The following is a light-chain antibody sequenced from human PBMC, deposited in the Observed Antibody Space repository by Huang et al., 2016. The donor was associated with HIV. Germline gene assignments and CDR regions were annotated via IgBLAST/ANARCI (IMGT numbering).Light chain of an antibody. CDR1: QDINKY. Sequence: DIQMTQSQSSLSASVGDRVTITCQASQDINKYLAWYHQKPGKAPKLLIYDAAKLETGVPSRFSGSVSGTTFTFTISSLQPEDIATYYCQQYHALPVTFGGGPRWRSN. J-gene: IGKJ4*01. CDR3: QQYHALPVT. V-gene: IGKV1-33*01. CDR2: DAA.